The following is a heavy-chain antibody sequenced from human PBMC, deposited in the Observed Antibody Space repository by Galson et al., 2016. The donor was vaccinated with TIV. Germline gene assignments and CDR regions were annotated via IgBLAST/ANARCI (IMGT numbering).Heavy chain of an antibody. CDR2: ISYDGSNK. CDR3: ARDKASGIGVVADY. D-gene: IGHD2-15*01. V-gene: IGHV3-30-3*01. J-gene: IGHJ4*02. Sequence: SLRLSCAASGFTFSDYAIHWVRQAPGKGLEWVAVISYDGSNKFYADSVKGRFTISRDNSNNTLYLQMKSLRPEDTAVYYCARDKASGIGVVADYCGQGTLVTVFS. CDR1: GFTFSDYA.